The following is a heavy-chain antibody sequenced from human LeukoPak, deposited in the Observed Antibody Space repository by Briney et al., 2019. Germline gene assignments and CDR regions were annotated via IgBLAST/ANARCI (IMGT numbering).Heavy chain of an antibody. CDR1: GGSISNNY. CDR3: ASHKGF. V-gene: IGHV4-59*01. CDR2: IYYSGST. J-gene: IGHJ4*02. Sequence: KASETLSLTCTVSGGSISNNYWSWFRQPPGKGLEWIGYIYYSGSTNYNPSLKSRVTISVDTSKSQFSLKLSSVTAADTAVYYCASHKGFWGQGTLLTVSS.